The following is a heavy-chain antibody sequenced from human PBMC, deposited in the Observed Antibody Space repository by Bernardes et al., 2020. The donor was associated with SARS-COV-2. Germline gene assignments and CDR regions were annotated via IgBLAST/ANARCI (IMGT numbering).Heavy chain of an antibody. CDR1: GGSISSGGYS. V-gene: IGHV4-30-2*01. CDR3: ARQDYFDSSIFDY. Sequence: LSLTCAVSGGSISSGGYSWSWIRQPPGKGLEWIGYIYHSWSTYYNPSLKSRVTISVDRSKNQFSLKLSSVTAADTAVYYCARQDYFDSSIFDYWGQGTLVTVSS. J-gene: IGHJ4*02. CDR2: IYHSWST. D-gene: IGHD3-22*01.